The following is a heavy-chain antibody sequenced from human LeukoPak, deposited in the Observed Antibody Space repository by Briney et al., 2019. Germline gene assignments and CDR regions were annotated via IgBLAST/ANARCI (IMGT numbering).Heavy chain of an antibody. CDR1: GFTFTSYW. CDR3: AKDGHPKMTTVTHFDY. V-gene: IGHV3-23*01. J-gene: IGHJ4*02. CDR2: ISDRGGST. D-gene: IGHD4-17*01. Sequence: PGGSLRLSCAASGFTFTSYWMSWVRQAPGKGMEWVSGISDRGGSTYYADSVKGRFTISRDNSKDTLYLQINSLRAEDTAVYYCAKDGHPKMTTVTHFDYWGQGTLVAVSS.